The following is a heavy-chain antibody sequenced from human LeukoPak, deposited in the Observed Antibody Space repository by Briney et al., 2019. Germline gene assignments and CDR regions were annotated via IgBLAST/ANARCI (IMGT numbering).Heavy chain of an antibody. CDR2: MNPNSGNT. V-gene: IGHV1-8*01. CDR1: GYTFTSYE. J-gene: IGHJ4*02. D-gene: IGHD3-3*01. Sequence: ASVKVSCTASGYTFTSYEINWVRQATGQGLERMGWMNPNSGNTGYAQRFQGRVTMTRDTSTSTVYMELSSLRSEDTAVYYCARGPSIFGVVIISPEAYYFDYWGQGTLVTVSS. CDR3: ARGPSIFGVVIISPEAYYFDY.